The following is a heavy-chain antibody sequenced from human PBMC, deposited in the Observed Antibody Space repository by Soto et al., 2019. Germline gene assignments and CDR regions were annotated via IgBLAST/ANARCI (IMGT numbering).Heavy chain of an antibody. V-gene: IGHV3-64*04. CDR2: ISTNGNTI. J-gene: IGHJ4*02. CDR1: GFTFSSYA. Sequence: GGSLRLSCSASGFTFSSYAMHWVRQAPGKGLEYVSSISTNGNTIYYADSVKGRFTISRDNAKNSLYLQMNSLRVEDTAVYYCARGLDYWGQGSQVTVSS. CDR3: ARGLDY.